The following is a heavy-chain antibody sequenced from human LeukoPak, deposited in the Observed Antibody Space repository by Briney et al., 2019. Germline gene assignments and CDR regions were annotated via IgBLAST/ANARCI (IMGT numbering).Heavy chain of an antibody. CDR1: GYRFTDYW. D-gene: IGHD1-7*01. V-gene: IGHV5-51*01. CDR3: ARGAAGTTPDYYYFGLDV. Sequence: KPGESLKISCKGSGYRFTDYWIGWVRQMPGKGLDWMGIIYPGDSDTRYSPSFQGQVTISADKSINTAHLQWSSLKASDTAMYYCARGAAGTTPDYYYFGLDVWGQGTTVRVSS. J-gene: IGHJ6*02. CDR2: IYPGDSDT.